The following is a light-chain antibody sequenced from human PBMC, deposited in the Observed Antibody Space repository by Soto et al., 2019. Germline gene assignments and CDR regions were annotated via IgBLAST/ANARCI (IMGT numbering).Light chain of an antibody. CDR3: QQRSNWPLT. J-gene: IGKJ4*01. Sequence: EIVLTQSPATLSLSPGERATLSCRASQSVSSYLAWYQQKTGQAPRLLIYDASNRATGIPAMFSGSGSGTDFTLISNSLEPEDFAVYYCQQRSNWPLTFGGGTKVEIK. CDR1: QSVSSY. V-gene: IGKV3-11*01. CDR2: DAS.